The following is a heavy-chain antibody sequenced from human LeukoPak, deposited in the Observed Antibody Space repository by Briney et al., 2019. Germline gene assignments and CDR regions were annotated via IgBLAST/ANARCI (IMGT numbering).Heavy chain of an antibody. CDR2: IYSSGIT. J-gene: IGHJ4*02. CDR3: ARHGQSTVLSHLDS. V-gene: IGHV4-4*07. CDR1: GGSIGSYY. Sequence: SETLSLTCSVSGGSIGSYYWSWIRQPAGKGLEWIGRIYSSGITNYNPSLKSRVTLSVHTPQNHFSLSLTSVTAADTAVYYCARHGQSTVLSHLDSWGQGTLVTVSS. D-gene: IGHD5-24*01.